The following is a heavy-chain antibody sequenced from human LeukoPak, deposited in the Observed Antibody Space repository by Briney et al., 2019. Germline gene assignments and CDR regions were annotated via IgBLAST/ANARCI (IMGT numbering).Heavy chain of an antibody. D-gene: IGHD3-22*01. CDR1: GFTFSSYE. Sequence: GGSLRLSCAASGFTFSSYEMNWVRQAPGKGLEWVSYISSSGSTIYYADSVKGRFTISRDNSKNTLYLQMNSLRAEDTAVYYCAKSRASYYYDSSGPVDYWGQGTLVTVSS. V-gene: IGHV3-48*03. CDR2: ISSSGSTI. CDR3: AKSRASYYYDSSGPVDY. J-gene: IGHJ4*02.